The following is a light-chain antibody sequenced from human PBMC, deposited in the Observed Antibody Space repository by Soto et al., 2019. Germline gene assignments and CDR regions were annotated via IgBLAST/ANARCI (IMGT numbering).Light chain of an antibody. CDR2: GAS. Sequence: EIVMTQSPASLSVSPGDGATLSCRASQSVASNLAWYQQKPGQGLRLLIHGASTRAAGVPARFSGSGSGTDFTLTISSLQSEDFAVYYCQQYHNWPPQYTFGQWTKLQIK. CDR3: QQYHNWPPQYT. CDR1: QSVASN. J-gene: IGKJ2*01. V-gene: IGKV3-15*01.